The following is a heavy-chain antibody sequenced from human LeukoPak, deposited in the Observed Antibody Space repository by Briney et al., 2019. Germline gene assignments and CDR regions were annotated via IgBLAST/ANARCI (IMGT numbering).Heavy chain of an antibody. D-gene: IGHD6-19*01. J-gene: IGHJ5*02. CDR3: AREAVAGTLWFDP. Sequence: SETLSLTCTVSGGSISSGGYYRSWIRQHPGKGLEWIGYIYYSGSTYYNPSLKSRVTISVDTSKNQFSLKLSSVTAADTAVYYCAREAVAGTLWFDPWGQGTLVTVSS. CDR1: GGSISSGGYY. V-gene: IGHV4-31*03. CDR2: IYYSGST.